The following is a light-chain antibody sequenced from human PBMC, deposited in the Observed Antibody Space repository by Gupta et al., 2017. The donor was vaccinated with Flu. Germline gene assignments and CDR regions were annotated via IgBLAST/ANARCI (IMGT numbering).Light chain of an antibody. CDR1: ESISSCY. CDR3: HRYSTSIT. CDR2: EAS. Sequence: GERVTLSCRTSESISSCYLEWLHQKRGQAPRLIIYEASESAFGNPVRFSGSGYVXDFTLTXTRREYEDCGVYCAHRYSTSITFVXGTMVAIK. J-gene: IGKJ4*01. V-gene: IGKV3D-20*02.